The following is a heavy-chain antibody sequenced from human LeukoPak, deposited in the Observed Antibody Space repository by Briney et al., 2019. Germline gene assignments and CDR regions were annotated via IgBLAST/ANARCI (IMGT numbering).Heavy chain of an antibody. J-gene: IGHJ4*02. V-gene: IGHV1-3*01. CDR3: ARNGGATEFYFDY. Sequence: GRSLRLSCAASGFTFSSYAMHWVRQAPGQRLEWMGWINAGNGNTKYSQKFQGRVTITRDTSASTAYMELSSLRSEDTAVYYCARNGGATEFYFDYWGQGTLVTVSS. CDR2: INAGNGNT. CDR1: GFTFSSYA. D-gene: IGHD1-26*01.